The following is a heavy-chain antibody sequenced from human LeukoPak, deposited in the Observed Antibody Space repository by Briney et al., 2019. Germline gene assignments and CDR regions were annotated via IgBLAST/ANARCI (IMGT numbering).Heavy chain of an antibody. D-gene: IGHD6-19*01. CDR2: INPNSGDA. CDR3: ARRERLVSGWPLDN. J-gene: IGHJ4*02. V-gene: IGHV1-2*02. Sequence: ASVTVSFKSSGYTFIFYHMHWVRQAPGQGLEWMGWINPNSGDAIYSPKFQGRVTMTGDTSIRTAYMELTRLRSDDTAVYFCARRERLVSGWPLDNWGQGTLVTVSS. CDR1: GYTFIFYH.